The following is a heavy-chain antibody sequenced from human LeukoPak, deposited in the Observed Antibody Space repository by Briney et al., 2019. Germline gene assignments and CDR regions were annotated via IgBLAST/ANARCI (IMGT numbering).Heavy chain of an antibody. J-gene: IGHJ5*02. Sequence: KSGGSLRLSCAASGFTFSSYSMNWVRQAPGKGLEWVSSIGSSSSYIYYADSVKGRFTISRDNAKNSLYLQMNSLRAEDTAVYYCAREWVAARPWFDPWGQGTLVTVSS. CDR1: GFTFSSYS. CDR3: AREWVAARPWFDP. D-gene: IGHD6-6*01. V-gene: IGHV3-21*01. CDR2: IGSSSSYI.